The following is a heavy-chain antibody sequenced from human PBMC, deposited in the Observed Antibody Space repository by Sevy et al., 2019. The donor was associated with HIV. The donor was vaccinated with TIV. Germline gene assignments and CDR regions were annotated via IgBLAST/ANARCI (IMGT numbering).Heavy chain of an antibody. Sequence: GGSLRLSCAASGFTFSIYGMHWVRQAPGKGLEWVALIWDDGNYKYYADSVKGRFTISRDNSRSTLYLEMNSLRAEDTAVYYCAEGAPADPAMVGNFDHWGQGALVTVSS. J-gene: IGHJ4*02. V-gene: IGHV3-33*06. D-gene: IGHD5-18*01. CDR2: IWDDGNYK. CDR3: AEGAPADPAMVGNFDH. CDR1: GFTFSIYG.